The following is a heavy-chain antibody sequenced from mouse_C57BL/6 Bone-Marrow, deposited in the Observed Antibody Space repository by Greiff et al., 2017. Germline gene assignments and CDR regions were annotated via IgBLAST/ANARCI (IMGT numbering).Heavy chain of an antibody. D-gene: IGHD1-1*01. CDR1: GYTFTSYW. Sequence: VQLQQPGAELVKPGASVKLSCKASGYTFTSYWMHWVKQRPGQGLEWIGMIHPNSGSTNYNEKFKSKATLTVDKSSSTACMQLSSLTSEDSAVYYGARECYYYGSSDWYFDVWGTGTTVTVSS. CDR3: ARECYYYGSSDWYFDV. CDR2: IHPNSGST. J-gene: IGHJ1*03. V-gene: IGHV1-64*01.